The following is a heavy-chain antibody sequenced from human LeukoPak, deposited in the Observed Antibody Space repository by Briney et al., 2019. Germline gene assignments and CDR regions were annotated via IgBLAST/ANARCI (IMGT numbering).Heavy chain of an antibody. CDR2: INAGNGNT. V-gene: IGHV1-3*01. D-gene: IGHD3-22*01. CDR1: GYTFATYA. J-gene: IGHJ5*02. CDR3: ARFTMTRGWFDP. Sequence: ASVKVSCKASGYTFATYAMHWVRQAPGQRLEWMGWINAGNGNTKYSQKFQGRVIITRDTSASKAYMELRSLRSEDTAIYYCARFTMTRGWFDPWGQGTLVIVSS.